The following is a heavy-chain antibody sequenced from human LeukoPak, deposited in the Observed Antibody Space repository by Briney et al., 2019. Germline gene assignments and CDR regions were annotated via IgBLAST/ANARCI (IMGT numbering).Heavy chain of an antibody. V-gene: IGHV3-30-3*01. CDR2: ISYDGSNK. CDR3: ASTASMDV. CDR1: GFTFSSYA. Sequence: PGGSLRLSCAASGFTFSSYAMHWVRQAPGKGLEWVAVISYDGSNKYYADSVKGRFTISRDNSKNTLYLQMNSLRAEDTAVYYCASTASMDVWGQGTTVTVSS. J-gene: IGHJ6*02.